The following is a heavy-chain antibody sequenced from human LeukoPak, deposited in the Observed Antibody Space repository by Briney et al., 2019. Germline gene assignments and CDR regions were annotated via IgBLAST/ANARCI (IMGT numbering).Heavy chain of an antibody. D-gene: IGHD6-13*01. CDR1: GFTFDDYA. V-gene: IGHV3-9*01. CDR2: ISWNSGSI. CDR3: AKDKGYSPEGIDAFDI. J-gene: IGHJ3*02. Sequence: GGPLRLSCAASGFTFDDYAMHWVRQAPGKGLEWVSGISWNSGSIGYADSVKGRFTISRDNAKNSLYLQMNSLRAEDTALYYCAKDKGYSPEGIDAFDIWGQGTMVTVSS.